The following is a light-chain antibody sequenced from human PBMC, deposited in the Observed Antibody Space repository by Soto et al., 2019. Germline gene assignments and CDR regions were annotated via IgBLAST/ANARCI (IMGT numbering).Light chain of an antibody. CDR1: QSVTSN. CDR2: GAS. CDR3: QQYGSAPWT. Sequence: EIVMTQSPATLSVSPGERATLSCRASQSVTSNLAWYQQKPGQPPRLLIYGASTRATGIPARFSGSGSGTEFTLTISSLQSEDFAVYYCQQYGSAPWTFGQGTKVEIK. V-gene: IGKV3-15*01. J-gene: IGKJ1*01.